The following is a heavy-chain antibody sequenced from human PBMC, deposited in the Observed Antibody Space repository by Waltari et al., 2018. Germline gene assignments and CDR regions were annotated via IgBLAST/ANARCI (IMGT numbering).Heavy chain of an antibody. CDR2: IYSGGST. D-gene: IGHD6-13*01. CDR3: ARPFSTFYSSPPGY. J-gene: IGHJ4*02. Sequence: EVQLVESGGGLIQPGGSLILSCAASGFTVSSTYMSWVRQAPGKGLEWVSVIYSGGSTYYADSVKGRFTISRDNSKNTLYLQMNSLRAEDTAVYYCARPFSTFYSSPPGYWGQGTLVTVSS. CDR1: GFTVSSTY. V-gene: IGHV3-53*01.